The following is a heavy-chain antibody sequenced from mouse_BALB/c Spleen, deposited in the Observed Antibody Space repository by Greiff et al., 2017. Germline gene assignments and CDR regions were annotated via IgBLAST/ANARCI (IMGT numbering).Heavy chain of an antibody. CDR2: IDTSDSYT. Sequence: QVQLQQPGAELVMPGASVKMSCKASGYTFTDYWMHWVKQRPGQGLEWIGAIDTSDSYTSYNQKFKGKATLTVDESSSTAYMQLSSLTSEDSAVYYCARSSAPYAMDYWGQGTSVTVSS. V-gene: IGHV1-69*01. J-gene: IGHJ4*01. CDR1: GYTFTDYW. D-gene: IGHD3-1*01. CDR3: ARSSAPYAMDY.